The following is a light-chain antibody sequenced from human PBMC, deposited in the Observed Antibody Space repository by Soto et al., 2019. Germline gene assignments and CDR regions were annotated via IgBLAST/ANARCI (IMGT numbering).Light chain of an antibody. CDR2: EVN. J-gene: IGLJ1*01. Sequence: QSVLTEPPSASRFTGQSVAISCTGTSSDVGGYNYVSWYQQHPGKAPKLMIYEVNKRPSGVPDRFSGSKSGNTASLTVSGLQAEDEADYYCSSYAGSSNVFGTGTKVTVL. CDR3: SSYAGSSNV. V-gene: IGLV2-8*02. CDR1: SSDVGGYNY.